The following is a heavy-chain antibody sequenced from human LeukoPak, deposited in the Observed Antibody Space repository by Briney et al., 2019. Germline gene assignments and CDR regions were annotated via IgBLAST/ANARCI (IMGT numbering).Heavy chain of an antibody. CDR3: ARISQSSGGFYY. J-gene: IGHJ4*02. V-gene: IGHV4-31*02. D-gene: IGHD2-15*01. CDR2: ISYRGST. CDR1: GGSISNSGGFY. Sequence: PSETLSLTCTVSGGSISNSGGFYWSWIRQHPGDGLEWIGFISYRGSTYYNPSLKSRVSMSVDTSRSQFSLRLTSVTDGDTAVYCCARISQSSGGFYYWGQGTLVTVSS.